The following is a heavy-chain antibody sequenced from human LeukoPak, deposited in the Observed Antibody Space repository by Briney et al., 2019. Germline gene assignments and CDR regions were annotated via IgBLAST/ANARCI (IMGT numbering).Heavy chain of an antibody. CDR1: GGTFSSYA. V-gene: IGHV1-69*13. D-gene: IGHD2-2*01. J-gene: IGHJ2*01. CDR3: ARSSGNQLLFGWSFDL. Sequence: ASVKVSCKASGGTFSSYAISWVRQAPGQGLEWMGGIIPIFGTANYAQKFQGRVTITADESTSTAYMELSSLRSEDTAVYYCARSSGNQLLFGWSFDLWGRGTLVTVSS. CDR2: IIPIFGTA.